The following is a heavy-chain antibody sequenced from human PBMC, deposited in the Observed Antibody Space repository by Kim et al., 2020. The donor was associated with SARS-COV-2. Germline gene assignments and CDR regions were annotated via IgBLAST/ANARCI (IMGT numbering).Heavy chain of an antibody. D-gene: IGHD3-9*01. CDR3: ARAPNYDILTGPNDY. J-gene: IGHJ4*02. Sequence: PSLKSRVTISVDTSKNQFSRKLSSVTAADTAVYYCARAPNYDILTGPNDYWGQGTLVTVSS. V-gene: IGHV4-59*01.